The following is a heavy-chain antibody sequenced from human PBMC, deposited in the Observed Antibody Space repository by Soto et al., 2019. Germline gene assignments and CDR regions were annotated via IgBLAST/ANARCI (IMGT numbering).Heavy chain of an antibody. J-gene: IGHJ5*02. CDR1: GGSISSYY. Sequence: PSETLSLTCTVSGGSISSYYWSWIRQPPGKGLEWIGYIYYSGSTNHNPSLKSRVTISVDTSKNQFSLKLSSVTAADTAVYYCARGFNDFWSDAYRDNWFDPWGQGTLVTVSS. D-gene: IGHD3-3*01. CDR3: ARGFNDFWSDAYRDNWFDP. CDR2: IYYSGST. V-gene: IGHV4-59*08.